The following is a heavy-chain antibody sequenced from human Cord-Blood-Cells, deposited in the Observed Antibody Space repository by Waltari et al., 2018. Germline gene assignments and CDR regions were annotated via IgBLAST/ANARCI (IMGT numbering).Heavy chain of an antibody. D-gene: IGHD3-3*01. CDR2: IIPIFGKA. V-gene: IGHV1-69*01. CDR3: AREGGDFWSGYRYYFDY. J-gene: IGHJ4*02. Sequence: QVQLVQSGAEVKKPGSSVKVSCKASGGTCSSYGISWLRQAPGPGLEWMGGIIPIFGKANYAQKFQGRVTITADESTSTAYMELSSLRSEDTAVYYCAREGGDFWSGYRYYFDYWGQGTLVTVSS. CDR1: GGTCSSYG.